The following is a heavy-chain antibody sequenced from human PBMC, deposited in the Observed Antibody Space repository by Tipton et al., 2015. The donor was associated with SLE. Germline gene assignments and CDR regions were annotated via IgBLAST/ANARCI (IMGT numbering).Heavy chain of an antibody. CDR3: ARHAGDYAYFDS. CDR1: GGFISSSSYF. Sequence: TLSLTCTVSGGFISSSSYFWAWIRQPPGRGLEWIGSFYYRGSTYYNSSLRSRVTVSEDTSKNQFFLMLRSVTAADTAVYYCARHAGDYAYFDSWGQGTLVSVSS. D-gene: IGHD4-17*01. V-gene: IGHV4-39*01. J-gene: IGHJ4*01. CDR2: FYYRGST.